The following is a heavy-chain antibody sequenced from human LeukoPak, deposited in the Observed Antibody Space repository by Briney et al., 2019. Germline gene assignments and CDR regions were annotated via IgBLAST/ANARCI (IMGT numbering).Heavy chain of an antibody. CDR2: ISGSGGST. V-gene: IGHV3-23*01. CDR1: GFTFSSYA. D-gene: IGHD4-17*01. J-gene: IGHJ4*02. Sequence: GGSLRLSCAASGFTFSSYAMSWVRQAPGKGLEWVSAISGSGGSTYYADSVKGRFTISRDNSKNTLYLQMNSLRAEDTAVYYCARGDLRAYGDYTGDYFDYWGQGTLVTVSS. CDR3: ARGDLRAYGDYTGDYFDY.